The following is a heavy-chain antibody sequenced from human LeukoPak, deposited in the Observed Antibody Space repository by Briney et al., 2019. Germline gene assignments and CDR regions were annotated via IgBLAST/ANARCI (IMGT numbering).Heavy chain of an antibody. D-gene: IGHD6-13*01. J-gene: IGHJ4*02. V-gene: IGHV4-4*07. Sequence: SETLSLTCTVAGRSISSYYCGWIRQPAGEGLGWVGRIYSTGSTNYNPSLKSRVTMSVETSKNRFSLRLRSVTAADTAVYYCARQIASAGTAGFDFWGQGALVTVSS. CDR3: ARQIASAGTAGFDF. CDR1: GRSISSYY. CDR2: IYSTGST.